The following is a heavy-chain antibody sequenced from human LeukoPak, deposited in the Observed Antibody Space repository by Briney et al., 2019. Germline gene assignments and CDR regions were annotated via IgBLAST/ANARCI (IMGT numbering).Heavy chain of an antibody. CDR2: INHSGST. CDR1: GGSFTGYY. J-gene: IGHJ6*03. CDR3: AREGCSSSSCNVSYYYHYYYIDV. V-gene: IGHV4-34*01. Sequence: SETLSLTCAVYGGSFTGYYWTWIRQPPGKGPEWIGEINHSGSTHYNPSLKSRVTISVDTSKNQFSLKVSSVTAADTAVYYCAREGCSSSSCNVSYYYHYYYIDVWGKGTTVTVSS. D-gene: IGHD2-2*01.